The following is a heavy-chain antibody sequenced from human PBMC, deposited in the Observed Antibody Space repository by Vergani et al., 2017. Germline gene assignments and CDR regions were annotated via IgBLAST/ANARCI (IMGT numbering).Heavy chain of an antibody. Sequence: QVQLQQWGAGLVKPSETLSLTCTVSDGSISTFYWSWIRQPPGKGLEWIGYIYYTGSTNYNPSLKSRVTISVDTSKNQFSLKLSAVTAADTAVYYCARDSSVTTDVWGQGTTVTVSS. CDR2: IYYTGST. V-gene: IGHV4-59*12. CDR1: DGSISTFY. D-gene: IGHD4-11*01. J-gene: IGHJ6*02. CDR3: ARDSSVTTDV.